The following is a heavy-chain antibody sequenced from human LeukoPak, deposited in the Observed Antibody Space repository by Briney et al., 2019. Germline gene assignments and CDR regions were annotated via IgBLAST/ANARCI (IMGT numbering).Heavy chain of an antibody. D-gene: IGHD2-21*02. J-gene: IGHJ6*02. CDR1: GFTLSSYA. CDR2: ISGSGGST. Sequence: GGSLRLSCAASGFTLSSYAMSWVRQAPGKGREWVSAISGSGGSTYYADSVKGRFTISRDNSKNTLYLQMNSLRAEDTAVYYCAKKYCGGDCYSGYYYGMDVWGQGTTVTVSS. V-gene: IGHV3-23*01. CDR3: AKKYCGGDCYSGYYYGMDV.